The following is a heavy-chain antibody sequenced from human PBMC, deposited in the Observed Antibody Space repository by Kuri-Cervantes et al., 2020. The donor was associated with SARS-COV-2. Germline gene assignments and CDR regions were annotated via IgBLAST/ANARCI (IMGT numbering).Heavy chain of an antibody. V-gene: IGHV4-34*01. Sequence: GSLRLSCAVYGGSFSGYYWSWIRQPPGKGLEWIGEINHSGSTNYNPSLKSRVTISVDTSKNQFSLRLSSVTAADTAVYYCARGVGAAVAGTLITIYYYYGMDVWGQGTTVTVSS. CDR3: ARGVGAAVAGTLITIYYYYGMDV. CDR2: INHSGST. CDR1: GGSFSGYY. J-gene: IGHJ6*02. D-gene: IGHD6-19*01.